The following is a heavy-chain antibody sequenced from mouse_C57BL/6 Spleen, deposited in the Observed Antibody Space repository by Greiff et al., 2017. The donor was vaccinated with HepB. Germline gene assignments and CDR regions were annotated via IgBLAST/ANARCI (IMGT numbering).Heavy chain of an antibody. CDR3: ARWHYYGSSYDWYFDV. D-gene: IGHD1-1*01. CDR2: IDPANGNT. Sequence: VQLKQSVAELVRPGASVKLSCTASGFNIKNTYMHWVKQRPEQGLEWIGRIDPANGNTKYAPKFQGKATITADTSSNTAYLQLSSLTSEDTAIYYCARWHYYGSSYDWYFDVWGTGTTVTVSS. CDR1: GFNIKNTY. V-gene: IGHV14-3*01. J-gene: IGHJ1*03.